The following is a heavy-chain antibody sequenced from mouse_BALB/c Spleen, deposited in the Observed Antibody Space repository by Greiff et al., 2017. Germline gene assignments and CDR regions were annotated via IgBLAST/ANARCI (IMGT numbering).Heavy chain of an antibody. J-gene: IGHJ3*01. D-gene: IGHD2-2*01. CDR3: ASDDGYDSFAY. CDR1: GFTFSSYA. CDR2: ISSGGST. V-gene: IGHV5-6-5*01. Sequence: EVHLVESGGGLVKPGGSLKLSCAASGFTFSSYAMSWVRQTPEKRLEWVASISSGGSTYYPDSVKGRFTISRDNARNILYLQMSSLRSEDTAMYYCASDDGYDSFAYWGQGTLVTVSA.